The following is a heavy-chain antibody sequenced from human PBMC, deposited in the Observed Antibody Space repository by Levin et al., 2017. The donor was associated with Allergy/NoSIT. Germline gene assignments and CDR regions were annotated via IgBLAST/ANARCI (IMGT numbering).Heavy chain of an antibody. CDR1: GFTFDDYA. Sequence: GGSLRLSCAASGFTFDDYAMHWVRQAPGKGLEWVSGISWNSGSIGYADSVKGRFTISRDNAKNSLYLQMNSLRAEDTALYYCAKSILTGYHYYYGMDVWGQGTTVTVSS. CDR3: AKSILTGYHYYYGMDV. D-gene: IGHD3-9*01. CDR2: ISWNSGSI. J-gene: IGHJ6*02. V-gene: IGHV3-9*01.